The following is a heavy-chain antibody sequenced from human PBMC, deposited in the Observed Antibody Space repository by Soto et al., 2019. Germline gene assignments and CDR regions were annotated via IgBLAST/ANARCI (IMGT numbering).Heavy chain of an antibody. V-gene: IGHV6-1*01. CDR2: TYYRSKWYS. Sequence: PSPTLSLTCAISGDSVSSTSAAWSWIRQSPSRGLEWLGRTYYRSKWYSDYAVSVNSRITINPDTSKNQFSLQLNSVTPEDTAVYYCARGSYYSGWVWGQGTLVTV. D-gene: IGHD6-19*01. CDR3: ARGSYYSGWV. CDR1: GDSVSSTSAA. J-gene: IGHJ4*02.